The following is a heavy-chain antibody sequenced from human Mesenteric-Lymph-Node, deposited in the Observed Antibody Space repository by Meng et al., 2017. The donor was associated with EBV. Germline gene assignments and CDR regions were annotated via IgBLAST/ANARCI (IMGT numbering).Heavy chain of an antibody. CDR2: IFHAGNT. D-gene: IGHD3-16*01. V-gene: IGHV4-4*02. Sequence: HVQLQESGPGPWKPAGTLSLTCSACGDSTSHTDTLWSWVRQPPGKGLEWIGDIFHAGNTNYNPSLKSQVTMSVDTSKNQFSLNLISVTAAYSAVYYCARGSHYTWDVWGQGTLVTVSS. J-gene: IGHJ4*02. CDR1: GDSTSHTDTL. CDR3: ARGSHYTWDV.